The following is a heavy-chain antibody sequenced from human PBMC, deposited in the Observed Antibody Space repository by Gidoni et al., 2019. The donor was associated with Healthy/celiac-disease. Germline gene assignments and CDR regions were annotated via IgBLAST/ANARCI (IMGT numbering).Heavy chain of an antibody. CDR3: AKDGFLVGATSRYFQH. CDR1: GFTFDDYA. Sequence: EVQLVESGGGLVQPGRSMRLSCAASGFTFDDYAMHWVRQAPGKGLEWVSGISWNSGSIGYADSVKGRFTISRDNAKNSLYLQMNSLRAEDTALYYCAKDGFLVGATSRYFQHWGQGTLVTVSS. J-gene: IGHJ1*01. D-gene: IGHD1-26*01. V-gene: IGHV3-9*01. CDR2: ISWNSGSI.